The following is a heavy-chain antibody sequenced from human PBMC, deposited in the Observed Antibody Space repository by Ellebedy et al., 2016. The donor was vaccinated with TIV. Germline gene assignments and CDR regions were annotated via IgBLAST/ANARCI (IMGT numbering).Heavy chain of an antibody. V-gene: IGHV3-23*01. J-gene: IGHJ6*02. CDR1: GFTFSSYA. CDR2: ISGSGGST. Sequence: GGSLRLSXAASGFTFSSYAMSWVRQAPGKGLEWVSAISGSGGSTYYADSVKGRFTISRDNSKNALYLQMNSLRAEDTAVYYCAKDLQQLVPHYYYYYYGMDVWGQGTTVTVSS. D-gene: IGHD6-13*01. CDR3: AKDLQQLVPHYYYYYYGMDV.